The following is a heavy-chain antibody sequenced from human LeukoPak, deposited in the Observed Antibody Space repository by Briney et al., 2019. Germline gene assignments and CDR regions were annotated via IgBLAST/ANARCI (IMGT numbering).Heavy chain of an antibody. V-gene: IGHV5-51*01. CDR1: GYSFTSYW. D-gene: IGHD3-16*01. CDR2: IYPGDSDT. J-gene: IGHJ4*02. Sequence: GESLKISCKGSGYSFTSYWTGWVRQMPGKGLEWMGIIYPGDSDTRYSPSFQGQVTISADKSISTAYLQWSSLKASDTAMYYCARPPISWGGGLDYWGQGTLVTVSS. CDR3: ARPPISWGGGLDY.